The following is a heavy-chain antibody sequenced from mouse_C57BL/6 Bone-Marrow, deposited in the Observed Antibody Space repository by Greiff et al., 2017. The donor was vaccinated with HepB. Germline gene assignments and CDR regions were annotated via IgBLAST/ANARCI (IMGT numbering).Heavy chain of an antibody. CDR3: ARDRYGYFDV. CDR2: INYDGSST. V-gene: IGHV5-16*01. CDR1: GFTFSDYY. J-gene: IGHJ1*03. Sequence: EVQLVESEGGLVQPGSSMKLSCTASGFTFSDYYMAWVGQVPEKGLEWVANINYDGSSTYYLDSLKSRFIISRDNAKNMLYLQMSSLKSEDTATYYCARDRYGYFDVWGTGTTVTVSS.